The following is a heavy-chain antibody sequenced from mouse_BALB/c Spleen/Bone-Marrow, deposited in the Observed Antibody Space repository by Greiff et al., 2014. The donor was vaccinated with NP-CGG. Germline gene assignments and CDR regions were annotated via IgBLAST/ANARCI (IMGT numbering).Heavy chain of an antibody. CDR2: ITTYSANA. Sequence: QVQLQQSGPELARPGESVKISCKGSGYTFTDYAMHWVKQSHAKSLEWIGVITTYSANAKYNPKFKGKATMTVDKSSSTAYLELARLTSEDSDIYYCARGGTGPFPYWGQGTLVTVSA. J-gene: IGHJ3*01. D-gene: IGHD3-3*01. V-gene: IGHV1-67*01. CDR3: ARGGTGPFPY. CDR1: GYTFTDYA.